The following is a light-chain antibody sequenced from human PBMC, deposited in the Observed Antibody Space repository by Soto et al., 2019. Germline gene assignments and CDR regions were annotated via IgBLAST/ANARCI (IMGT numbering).Light chain of an antibody. CDR3: SSYTSSRAYV. CDR1: ISDVGGYNY. J-gene: IGLJ1*01. Sequence: QSVLTQPASVSGSPGQSITISCTGTISDVGGYNYVSWYQQQSGKAPKLMIHEVSNLPSGVSNRFSGSKSGNTASLTISGLQAEDEADYYCSSYTSSRAYVFGIGTKVTVL. CDR2: EVS. V-gene: IGLV2-14*01.